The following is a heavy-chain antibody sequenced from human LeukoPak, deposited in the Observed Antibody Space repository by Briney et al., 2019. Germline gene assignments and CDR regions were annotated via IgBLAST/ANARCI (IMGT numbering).Heavy chain of an antibody. CDR3: ARDGSGSDHHFDY. D-gene: IGHD3-10*01. CDR1: GFTFSSYE. V-gene: IGHV3-48*03. CDR2: ISSSGSTI. J-gene: IGHJ4*02. Sequence: GGSLRLSCAASGFTFSSYEMNWVRQAPGKGLEWVSYISSSGSTIYYADSVKGRFTISRDNAKNSLYLQMNSLRAEDTAVYYCARDGSGSDHHFDYWGQGTLVTVSS.